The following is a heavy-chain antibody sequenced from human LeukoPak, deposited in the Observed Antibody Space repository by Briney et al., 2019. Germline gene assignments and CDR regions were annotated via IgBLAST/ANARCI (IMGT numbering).Heavy chain of an antibody. V-gene: IGHV4-59*01. J-gene: IGHJ6*02. Sequence: PSETLSLTCTVSGGSISSYYWSWIRQPPGKGLEWIGYIYYSGSTNYNPSLKSRVTIPVDTSKNQFSLKLSSVTAADTAVYYCARSTYYYYGMDVWGQGTTVTVSS. CDR2: IYYSGST. CDR3: ARSTYYYYGMDV. CDR1: GGSISSYY.